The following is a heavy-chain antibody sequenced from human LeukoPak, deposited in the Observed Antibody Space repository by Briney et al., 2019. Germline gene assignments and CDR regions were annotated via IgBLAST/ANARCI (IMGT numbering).Heavy chain of an antibody. CDR2: IRPEGTTT. CDR3: ARDLDWIFLVY. CDR1: GFTFSTYW. J-gene: IGHJ4*02. Sequence: PGGSLRLSCAASGFTFSTYWMHWVRQAPGKGLVWVARIRPEGTTTAFADSVKGRFTISRDNAKNTLFLQMNSLSAEDTAVYYCARDLDWIFLVYGGQGTLVTVSS. D-gene: IGHD3-9*01. V-gene: IGHV3-74*03.